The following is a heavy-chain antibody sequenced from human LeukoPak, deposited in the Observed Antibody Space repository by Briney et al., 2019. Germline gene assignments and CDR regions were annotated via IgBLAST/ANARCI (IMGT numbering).Heavy chain of an antibody. CDR3: ARDPDSGGNSGWFDP. V-gene: IGHV3-48*01. J-gene: IGHJ5*02. CDR1: EFTFSNNG. Sequence: GGSLRLSCVASEFTFSNNGMNWVRQAPRKGLEWISYISISGATVYYADSVKGRFTISRDNAKNSLYLQMRSLRAEDTAMYYCARDPDSGGNSGWFDPWGQGTLVTVSS. CDR2: ISISGATV. D-gene: IGHD4-23*01.